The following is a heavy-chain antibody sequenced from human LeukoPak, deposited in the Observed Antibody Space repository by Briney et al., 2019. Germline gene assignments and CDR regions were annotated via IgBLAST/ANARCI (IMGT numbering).Heavy chain of an antibody. Sequence: PGGSLRLSCAASGFIFSTYWMHWVRQAPGKGLVWVSRINTDGNSTAYAASVKGRFSISRDNAKNILYLQMNSLTAEDTALYYCARERVGSDYYGLDVWGQGTTVSVSS. J-gene: IGHJ6*02. CDR3: ARERVGSDYYGLDV. CDR1: GFIFSTYW. CDR2: INTDGNST. D-gene: IGHD6-25*01. V-gene: IGHV3-74*01.